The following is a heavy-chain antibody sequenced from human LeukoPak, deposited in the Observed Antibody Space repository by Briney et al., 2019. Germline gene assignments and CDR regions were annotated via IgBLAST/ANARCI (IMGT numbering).Heavy chain of an antibody. D-gene: IGHD6-13*01. Sequence: ASVKVSCKASGYTFTGYYMHWVREAPGQGLEWMGWINPNSGGTNYAQKFQGRVTMTRDTSISTAYMELSRLRSDDTAVYYCARAGYSSSWYVRYWGQGTLVTVSS. CDR2: INPNSGGT. V-gene: IGHV1-2*02. CDR1: GYTFTGYY. CDR3: ARAGYSSSWYVRY. J-gene: IGHJ4*02.